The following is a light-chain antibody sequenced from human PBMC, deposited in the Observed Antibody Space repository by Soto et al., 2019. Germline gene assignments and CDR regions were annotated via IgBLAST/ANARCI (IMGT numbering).Light chain of an antibody. Sequence: QSVPTQPPSASGSPGQSVTISCTGTSSDVGGYNYVSWYQQHPGKAPKLILYEVSKRPSGVPDRFSGSKSGNTASLTVSGLQAEDEADYYCSSYAGSNNVVFGGGTQLTVL. J-gene: IGLJ2*01. CDR3: SSYAGSNNVV. CDR1: SSDVGGYNY. CDR2: EVS. V-gene: IGLV2-8*01.